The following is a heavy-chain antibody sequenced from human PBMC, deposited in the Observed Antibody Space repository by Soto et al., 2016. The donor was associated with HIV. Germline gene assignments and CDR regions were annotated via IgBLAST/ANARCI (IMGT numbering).Heavy chain of an antibody. CDR3: TRNDPRYDSSGIRGAAFDI. J-gene: IGHJ3*02. V-gene: IGHV3-73*01. D-gene: IGHD3-22*01. CDR2: IRSKANRYAT. Sequence: EVQLVESGGGLVQPGGSLKLSCGASGFSFSGSAMHWVRQVSGKGLEWVGRIRSKANRYATAYAASVKGRFTISRDDSKNTAYLQMNSLKTEDTAVYYCTRNDPRYDSSGIRGAAFDIWGQGTMVTVSS. CDR1: GFSFSGSA.